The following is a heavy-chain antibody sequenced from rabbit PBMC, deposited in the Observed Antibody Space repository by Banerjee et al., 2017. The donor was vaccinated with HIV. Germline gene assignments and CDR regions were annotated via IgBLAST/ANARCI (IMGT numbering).Heavy chain of an antibody. CDR1: GFDLSSYYY. CDR3: ARDLTGVTGWNFNL. Sequence: QEQLEESGGGLVKPEGSLTLTCKASGFDLSSYYYMCWVRQAPGKGLELIACIYTSSSSTWYASWVNGRFTISRSTSLNTVTLQMTSLTAADTATYFCARDLTGVTGWNFNLWGPGTLVTVS. CDR2: IYTSSSST. V-gene: IGHV1S43*01. D-gene: IGHD7-1*01. J-gene: IGHJ4*01.